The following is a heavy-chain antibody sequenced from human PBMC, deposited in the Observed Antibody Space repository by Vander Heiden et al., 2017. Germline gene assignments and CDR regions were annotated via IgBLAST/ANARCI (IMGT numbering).Heavy chain of an antibody. D-gene: IGHD1-26*01. CDR2: IWYDGSLT. CDR3: ARAAGANHAYFEY. CDR1: GFTSITSG. J-gene: IGHJ4*02. Sequence: QVQLVDPRCGVIQPGGSRRLSCSASGFTSITSGMHWAHQVPGKGLEWVAVIWYDGSLTFYRDSVKGRFFISRDNSENTLHLQMNSLRVEDTAVYFCARAAGANHAYFEYWGQGNLVTVSS. V-gene: IGHV3-33*01.